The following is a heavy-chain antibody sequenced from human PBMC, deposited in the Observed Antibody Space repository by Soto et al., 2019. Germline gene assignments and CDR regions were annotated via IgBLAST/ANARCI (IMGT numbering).Heavy chain of an antibody. CDR3: ARDIGLDVDTARTTGYYYYGMDV. Sequence: ASVKVSCKASGYTFTGYYMHWVRQAPGQGLEWMGWINPNSGGTNYAQKFQGRVTMTRGTSISTAYMELSRLRSDDTAVYYCARDIGLDVDTARTTGYYYYGMDVWGQGTTVTVSS. CDR2: INPNSGGT. CDR1: GYTFTGYY. V-gene: IGHV1-2*02. D-gene: IGHD5-18*01. J-gene: IGHJ6*02.